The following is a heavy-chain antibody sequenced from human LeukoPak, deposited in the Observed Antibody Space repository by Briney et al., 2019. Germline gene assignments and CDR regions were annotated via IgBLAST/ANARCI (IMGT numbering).Heavy chain of an antibody. J-gene: IGHJ4*02. CDR3: ARRRGYERTFDY. D-gene: IGHD5-12*01. V-gene: IGHV4-34*01. CDR2: INHSGST. Sequence: SETQSLTCAVYGGSFSGYYWSWIRQPPGKGLEWIGEINHSGSTNYNPSLKSRVTISVDTSKNQFSLKLSSVTAADTAVYYCARRRGYERTFDYWGQGTLVTVSS. CDR1: GGSFSGYY.